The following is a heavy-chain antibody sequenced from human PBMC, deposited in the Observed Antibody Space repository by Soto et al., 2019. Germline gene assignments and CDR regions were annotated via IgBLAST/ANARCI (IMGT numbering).Heavy chain of an antibody. D-gene: IGHD6-25*01. CDR1: GYTFTSYA. CDR3: ARVWARGGSGHNWFDP. V-gene: IGHV1-3*01. Sequence: QVQLVQSGAEVKKPGASVKVSCKASGYTFTSYAMHWVRQAPGQRLEWMGWINAGNGNTKYSQKFQGRVTITRDTSASTAYMELSSLRSEDTAVYYCARVWARGGSGHNWFDPWGQGTLVTVSS. CDR2: INAGNGNT. J-gene: IGHJ5*02.